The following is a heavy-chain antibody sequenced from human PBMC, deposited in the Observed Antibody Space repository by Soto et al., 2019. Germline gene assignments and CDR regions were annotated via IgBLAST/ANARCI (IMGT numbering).Heavy chain of an antibody. CDR2: ISGSGATT. Sequence: EVQLLESGGGLVQPGGSLRLSFASSGFTFSNFAMSWVRQAPGKGLEWVSAISGSGATTYYADAVRGRFTISRDSAKNTLYLQMNSLKVEDSALYFCVKDHTDWGQGTLVTVSS. J-gene: IGHJ4*02. CDR3: VKDHTD. D-gene: IGHD5-18*01. V-gene: IGHV3-23*01. CDR1: GFTFSNFA.